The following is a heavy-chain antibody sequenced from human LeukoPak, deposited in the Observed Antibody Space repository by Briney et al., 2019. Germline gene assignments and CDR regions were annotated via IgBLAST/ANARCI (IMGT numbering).Heavy chain of an antibody. D-gene: IGHD3-3*01. J-gene: IGHJ6*03. CDR2: INADGSHS. Sequence: GGSLRLSCAASGFTFSAYYMHWVRHSPGKGLEWVADINADGSHSSYADSVKGRFTISRDNARDSLSLQINSLRDEDTAVYYCARDRFLEWSKSPGDYMDVWGKGTTVIVSS. CDR3: ARDRFLEWSKSPGDYMDV. V-gene: IGHV3-74*01. CDR1: GFTFSAYY.